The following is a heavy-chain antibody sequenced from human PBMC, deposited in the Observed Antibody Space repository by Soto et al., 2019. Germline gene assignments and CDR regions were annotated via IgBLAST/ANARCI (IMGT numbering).Heavy chain of an antibody. V-gene: IGHV1-8*01. D-gene: IGHD2-15*01. CDR3: ARAFPGNGSGGSCHDPPDY. CDR1: AHTRPGYT. CDR2: MNPNSGNT. Sequence: SVKVCCTASAHTRPGYTLNSARQATGQGLEWMGWMNPNSGNTGHAQKFQGRVTMTRNTSISTAYMEMSSMRSEDTAVYYGARAFPGNGSGGSCHDPPDYWGPGTAVTVSS. J-gene: IGHJ4*02.